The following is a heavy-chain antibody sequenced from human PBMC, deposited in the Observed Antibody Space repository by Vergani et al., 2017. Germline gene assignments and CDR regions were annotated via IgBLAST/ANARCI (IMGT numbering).Heavy chain of an antibody. CDR2: IYNSGNG. CDR3: ASGKYDSDSTSHVRGGYCDV. J-gene: IGHJ2*01. CDR1: GDSIISRSYY. V-gene: IGHV4-39*01. Sequence: QMQLQESGPGLVKASETLSLTCTVSGDSIISRSYYWGWIRQPPGKGLEWIGSIYNSGNGVSRSSPKSRVTISADTSKNQLSLRLTSVTAADTAVYCCASGKYDSDSTSHVRGGYCDVWGRGTLGTVPS. D-gene: IGHD3-10*01.